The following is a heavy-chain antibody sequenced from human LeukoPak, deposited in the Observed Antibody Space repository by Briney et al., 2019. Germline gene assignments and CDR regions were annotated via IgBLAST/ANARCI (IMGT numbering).Heavy chain of an antibody. Sequence: PGGSLRLSCASSGFTFSSYAMSWVRQAPGKGLEWVSAISGSGGSTYYADSVEGRFTISRDNSKNTLYLQMNSLRAEDTAVYYFTKDAAYDILTGYYSSTYFDYWGQGTLVTVSS. J-gene: IGHJ4*02. V-gene: IGHV3-23*01. D-gene: IGHD3-9*01. CDR3: TKDAAYDILTGYYSSTYFDY. CDR2: ISGSGGST. CDR1: GFTFSSYA.